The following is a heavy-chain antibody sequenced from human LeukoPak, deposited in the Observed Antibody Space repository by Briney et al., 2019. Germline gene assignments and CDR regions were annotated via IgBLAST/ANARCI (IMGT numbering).Heavy chain of an antibody. CDR3: ARQRADYYYYYVDV. Sequence: SETMSLTCTVYGGSINSANYYWGWLRQPPGKGLEWIGRIYYSETTYDNPSLKSRVTISIETSKNQFSLKLSSVTASDKAVYYCARQRADYYYYYVDVWGKGTTVAVS. V-gene: IGHV4-39*01. J-gene: IGHJ6*03. CDR1: GGSINSANYY. CDR2: IYYSETT.